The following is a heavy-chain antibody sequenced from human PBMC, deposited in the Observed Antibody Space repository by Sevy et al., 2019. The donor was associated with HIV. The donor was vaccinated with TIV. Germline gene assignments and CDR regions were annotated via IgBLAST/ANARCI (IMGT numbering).Heavy chain of an antibody. V-gene: IGHV3-23*01. CDR1: GFTFTNYG. D-gene: IGHD6-19*01. J-gene: IGHJ4*02. CDR3: AKEWTLLSDWYGEFDY. CDR2: ISNSGSNT. Sequence: GGSLRLSCAASGFTFTNYGMHWVRQAPGKGLEWVSGISNSGSNTYYADSVRGRFTVFRHNSKNTVYLQLTSLRAEDTAIYYCAKEWTLLSDWYGEFDYWGQGTLVTVSS.